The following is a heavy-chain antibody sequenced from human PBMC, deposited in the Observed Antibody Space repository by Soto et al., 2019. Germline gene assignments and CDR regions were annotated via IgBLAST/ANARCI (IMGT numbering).Heavy chain of an antibody. CDR2: IYYSGST. CDR1: DFSISSGGYY. Sequence: SETLSRTCTVSDFSISSGGYYWSWIRQHPGKGLEWIGYIYYSGSTYYNPSLKSRVTISVDTSKNQFSLKLSSVTAADTAVYYRARVNSGSGYNWFDPWGQGTLVTVSS. D-gene: IGHD2-15*01. CDR3: ARVNSGSGYNWFDP. V-gene: IGHV4-31*03. J-gene: IGHJ5*02.